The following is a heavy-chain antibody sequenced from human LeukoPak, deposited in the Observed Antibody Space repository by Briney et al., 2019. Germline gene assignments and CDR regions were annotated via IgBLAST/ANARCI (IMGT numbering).Heavy chain of an antibody. J-gene: IGHJ3*02. CDR2: ISYDGSNK. D-gene: IGHD1-26*01. CDR1: GFTFSSYA. V-gene: IGHV3-30*04. Sequence: GGSLRLSCAASGFTFSSYAMHWVRQAPGKGLEWVAVISYDGSNKYYADSVKGRFTISRDNSKNTLYLQMNSLRAEDTAVYYCARDREAFDIWGQGTMVTVSS. CDR3: ARDREAFDI.